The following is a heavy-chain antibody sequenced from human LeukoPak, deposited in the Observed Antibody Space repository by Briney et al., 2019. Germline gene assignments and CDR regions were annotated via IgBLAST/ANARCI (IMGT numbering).Heavy chain of an antibody. CDR1: GVSFSGYY. Sequence: PSETLSLTCAAYGVSFSGYYWSWIRQPPGKGLEWIGEINHSGSTNYNPSLKSRVTISVDTSKNQFSLKLSSVTAADTAVYYCARASPPRITIFGVVITTGYFDYWGQGTLVTVSS. D-gene: IGHD3-3*01. J-gene: IGHJ4*02. V-gene: IGHV4-34*01. CDR2: INHSGST. CDR3: ARASPPRITIFGVVITTGYFDY.